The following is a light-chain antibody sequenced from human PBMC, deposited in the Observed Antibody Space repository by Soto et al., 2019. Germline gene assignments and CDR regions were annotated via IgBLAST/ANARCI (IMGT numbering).Light chain of an antibody. CDR1: QSVATN. J-gene: IGKJ1*01. Sequence: EAVLTQSPATLSVSPGERATLSCRASQSVATNLAWYQQRPGQAPRLLIYGASKRAVGLPARFSGSGSGTEFTLTIGSLQSEDSAVYYCQQYQNLLTFGQGTKVDIK. CDR2: GAS. CDR3: QQYQNLLT. V-gene: IGKV3-15*01.